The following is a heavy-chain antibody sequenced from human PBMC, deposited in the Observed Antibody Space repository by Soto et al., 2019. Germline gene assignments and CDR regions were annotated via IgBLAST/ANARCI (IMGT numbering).Heavy chain of an antibody. CDR3: ARHSSSWQYYYYYYGMDV. J-gene: IGHJ6*02. D-gene: IGHD6-13*01. Sequence: SETLSLTCTVSGGSITSYYWSWIRQPPGKGLEWIGYIYFSGSANYNPSLKSRVTISVDTSKNQFSLKLSSVTAADTAVYYCARHSSSWQYYYYYYGMDVRGQGTTVTVSS. V-gene: IGHV4-59*08. CDR1: GGSITSYY. CDR2: IYFSGSA.